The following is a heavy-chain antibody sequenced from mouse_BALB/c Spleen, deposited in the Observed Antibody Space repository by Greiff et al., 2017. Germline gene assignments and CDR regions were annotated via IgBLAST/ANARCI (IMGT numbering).Heavy chain of an antibody. Sequence: QVQLQQSGAELVRPGTSVKISCKASGYTFTNYWLGWVKQRPGHGLEWIGDIYPGGGYTNYNEKFKGKATLTADTSSSTAYMQLSSLTSEDSAVSIYASSCYGSSAWFAYWGQGTLVTVSA. CDR3: ASSCYGSSAWFAY. D-gene: IGHD1-1*01. CDR1: GYTFTNYW. J-gene: IGHJ3*01. V-gene: IGHV1-63*02. CDR2: IYPGGGYT.